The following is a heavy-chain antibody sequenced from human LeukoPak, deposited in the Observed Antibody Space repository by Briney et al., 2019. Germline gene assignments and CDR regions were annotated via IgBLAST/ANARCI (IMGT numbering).Heavy chain of an antibody. J-gene: IGHJ6*03. CDR3: ARRAWGTGNYMDV. D-gene: IGHD7-27*01. CDR1: GGSISSYY. Sequence: SETLSLTCTVSGGSISSYYWSWIRQPPGKGLEWIGYIYTSGSTNYNPSLKSRVTISVDTSKNQFSLKLSSVTAADTAVYYCARRAWGTGNYMDVWGKGTTVTASS. V-gene: IGHV4-4*09. CDR2: IYTSGST.